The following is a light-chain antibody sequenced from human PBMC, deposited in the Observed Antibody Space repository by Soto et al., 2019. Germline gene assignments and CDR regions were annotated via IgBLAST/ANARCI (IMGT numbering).Light chain of an antibody. Sequence: DIVMTQSPDSLAVSLGERATINCKSSQSILYSSNNKNYLAWYQQKPGQRPKLLIYWSSTRESGVPDRFSGSGSGTDFTLTISSLQAEDAAVYYCLQNYTTPEAFGQGTKVEIK. V-gene: IGKV4-1*01. CDR3: LQNYTTPEA. CDR1: QSILYSSNNKNY. J-gene: IGKJ1*01. CDR2: WSS.